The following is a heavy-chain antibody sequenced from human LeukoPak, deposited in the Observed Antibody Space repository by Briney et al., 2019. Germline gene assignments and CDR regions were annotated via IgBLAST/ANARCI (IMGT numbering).Heavy chain of an antibody. CDR3: ARDFPTHDIVVVPAAKDYYYGMDV. Sequence: ASVKGSCKASGYTFTSYGISWVRQAPGQGLEWMGWISAYNGNTNYAQKLQGRVTMTTDTSTSTAYMELRSLRSDDTAVYYCARDFPTHDIVVVPAAKDYYYGMDVWGKGTTVTVSS. CDR1: GYTFTSYG. CDR2: ISAYNGNT. V-gene: IGHV1-18*04. D-gene: IGHD2-2*01. J-gene: IGHJ6*04.